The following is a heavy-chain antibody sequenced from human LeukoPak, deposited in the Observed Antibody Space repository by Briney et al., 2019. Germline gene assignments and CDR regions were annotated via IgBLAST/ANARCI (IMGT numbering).Heavy chain of an antibody. CDR1: GGSISSYY. CDR3: ARDSIAAAGTFGVLPYGMDA. D-gene: IGHD6-13*01. J-gene: IGHJ6*02. V-gene: IGHV4-59*01. CDR2: IYYSGST. Sequence: SETLSLTCTVSGGSISSYYWSWIRQPPGKGLEWIGYIYYSGSTNYNPSLKSRVTISVDTSKNQFSLKLSSVTAADTAVYYCARDSIAAAGTFGVLPYGMDAWGQGTTVTVSS.